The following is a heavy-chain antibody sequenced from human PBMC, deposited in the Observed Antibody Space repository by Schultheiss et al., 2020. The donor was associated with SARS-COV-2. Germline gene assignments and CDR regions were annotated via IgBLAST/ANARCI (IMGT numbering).Heavy chain of an antibody. Sequence: GGSLRLSCAASGFTFSSYGMHWVRQAPGKGLEWVSVIYSGGSTYYADSVKGRFTISRDDSKNTLYLQMNSLKTEDTAVYYCTTGPTYYYDSSGYIKGRYYFDYWGQGTLVTVSS. D-gene: IGHD3-22*01. CDR2: IYSGGST. CDR3: TTGPTYYYDSSGYIKGRYYFDY. CDR1: GFTFSSYG. J-gene: IGHJ4*02. V-gene: IGHV3-NL1*01.